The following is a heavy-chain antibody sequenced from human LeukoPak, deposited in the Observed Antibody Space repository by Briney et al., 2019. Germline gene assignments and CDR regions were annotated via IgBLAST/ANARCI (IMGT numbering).Heavy chain of an antibody. CDR1: RYTFTSYD. CDR2: MNPNSGNT. D-gene: IGHD3-10*01. J-gene: IGHJ6*03. Sequence: SVKASCKASRYTFTSYDINRVRQATGQGLEWMGWMNPNSGNTGYAQKFQGRVTMTRNTCISTAYMELRSLRSEDTAVYYCARARREYYYYYYYMDVWGKGTTVTVSS. V-gene: IGHV1-8*01. CDR3: ARARREYYYYYYYMDV.